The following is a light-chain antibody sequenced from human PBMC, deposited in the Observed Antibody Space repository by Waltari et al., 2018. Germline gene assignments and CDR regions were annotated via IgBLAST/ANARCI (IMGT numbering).Light chain of an antibody. J-gene: IGKJ1*01. CDR1: QSVSRY. Sequence: EIVLTQSPGTLSLSPGERATLSCRASQSVSRYLVWYQQQPGQAPRLLIYGASSRATGIPDRFSGSGSGTDFSLTISRLEPEDFAVYYCQQHGSLPATFGQGTKVEIK. V-gene: IGKV3-20*01. CDR3: QQHGSLPAT. CDR2: GAS.